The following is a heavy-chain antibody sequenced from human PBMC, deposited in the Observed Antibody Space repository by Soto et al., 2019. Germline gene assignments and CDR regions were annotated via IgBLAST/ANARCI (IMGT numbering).Heavy chain of an antibody. CDR2: ISAYNGNT. CDR1: GDSFTSYG. V-gene: IGHV1-18*01. J-gene: IGHJ5*02. D-gene: IGHD2-2*01. CDR3: ARGVGYERNWFDP. Sequence: GTSVKLSCEACGDSFTSYGISWVRQVPGQGLEWMGWISAYNGNTNYAQKLQGRVTMTTDTSTSTAYMELRSLRSDDTAVYYCARGVGYERNWFDPWGQGTLVTSPQ.